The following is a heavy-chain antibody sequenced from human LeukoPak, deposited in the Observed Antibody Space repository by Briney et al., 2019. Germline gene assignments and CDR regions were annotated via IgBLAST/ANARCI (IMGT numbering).Heavy chain of an antibody. V-gene: IGHV4-31*03. Sequence: SETLSLTCTVSGGSISSGGYYWSWIRQHPGKGLEWIGYIYYSGSTYYNPSLKSRVTISVDTSKNQFSLKLSSVTGADTAVYYCARWDSSSWYFDYWGQGTLVTVSS. J-gene: IGHJ4*02. CDR2: IYYSGST. D-gene: IGHD6-13*01. CDR3: ARWDSSSWYFDY. CDR1: GGSISSGGYY.